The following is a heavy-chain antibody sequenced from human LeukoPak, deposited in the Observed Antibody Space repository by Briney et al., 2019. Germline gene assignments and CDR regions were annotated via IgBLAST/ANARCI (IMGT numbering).Heavy chain of an antibody. J-gene: IGHJ4*02. Sequence: ASVKVSCKASGYTFTSYEINWVRQATGQGLEWMGWMNPDSGDTAYAQTFQGRVTMTRTTSISTAYLDLSGLRSEDTAVYYCARGLGTYDSSELTWPMISFWGQGTLVTVSS. CDR1: GYTFTSYE. CDR3: ARGLGTYDSSELTWPMISF. D-gene: IGHD3-22*01. V-gene: IGHV1-8*01. CDR2: MNPDSGDT.